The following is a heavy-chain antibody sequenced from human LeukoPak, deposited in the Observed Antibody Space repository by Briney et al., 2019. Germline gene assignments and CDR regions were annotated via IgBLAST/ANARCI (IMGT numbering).Heavy chain of an antibody. J-gene: IGHJ6*03. Sequence: GGSLRLSCEGSGFTFSNYWMGWVRQAPGKGLQWVANIKTDGSEKYYVDSVKGRFTISRDNAKNSLYLQMNSLRAEDTAVYYCARDEKTATVKAYYYYYYMDVWGKGTTVTVSS. CDR2: IKTDGSEK. CDR3: ARDEKTATVKAYYYYYYMDV. CDR1: GFTFSNYW. D-gene: IGHD4-11*01. V-gene: IGHV3-7*01.